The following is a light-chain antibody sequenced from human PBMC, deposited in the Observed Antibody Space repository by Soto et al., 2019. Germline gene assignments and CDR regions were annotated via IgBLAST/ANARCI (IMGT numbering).Light chain of an antibody. CDR2: EVS. CDR1: SSNIGAGYD. V-gene: IGLV1-40*01. J-gene: IGLJ3*02. Sequence: QSVLTQPPSVSGAPGQRVTISCTGSSSNIGAGYDVHWYQQLPGTAPKLMIYEVSSRHSGVSDRFSGSKSGNTASLTISGLQAEDEADYYCSSHTYGALLFGGGTKLTVL. CDR3: SSHTYGALL.